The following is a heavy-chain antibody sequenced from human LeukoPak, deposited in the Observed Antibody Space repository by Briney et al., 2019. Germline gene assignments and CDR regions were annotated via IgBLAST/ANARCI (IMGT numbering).Heavy chain of an antibody. CDR2: NYPGDSDH. J-gene: IGHJ2*01. CDR3: ARQESNGAYDYVWGSYRLPPRGPTRYFDL. CDR1: GYSLHSYL. V-gene: IGHV5-51*01. D-gene: IGHD3-16*02. Sequence: GESLKISCKGSGYSLHSYLLGRVRPMPGKGMEWKGINYPGDSDHRHTPPHQGHVTISADKSISTAYLQWSSLKASDTAMYYRARQESNGAYDYVWGSYRLPPRGPTRYFDLWGRGTLVTVSS.